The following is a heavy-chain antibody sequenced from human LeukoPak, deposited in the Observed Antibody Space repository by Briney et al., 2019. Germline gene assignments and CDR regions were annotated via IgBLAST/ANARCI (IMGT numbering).Heavy chain of an antibody. CDR3: AREPLIAEGSSYYFDS. Sequence: GGSLRLSCAASGFTFSSYNMNWVRQAPGKGLEWVSYITKSSDIIYYGDSVKGRFTISRDNAKNSLYLQMNSLRDEDTAVYYCAREPLIAEGSSYYFDSWGQGTLVTVSS. CDR2: ITKSSDII. D-gene: IGHD3-22*01. V-gene: IGHV3-48*02. J-gene: IGHJ4*02. CDR1: GFTFSSYN.